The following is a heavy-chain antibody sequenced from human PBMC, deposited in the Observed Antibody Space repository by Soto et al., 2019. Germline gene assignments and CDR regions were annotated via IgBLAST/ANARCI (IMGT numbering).Heavy chain of an antibody. CDR1: GFTFTSYA. D-gene: IGHD1-26*01. CDR2: ISAYNGNR. Sequence: ASVKVSCKSSGFTFTSYAIHWLRQAPGQRPQWMGWISAYNGNRNYAQKVQGRVTMTTDTSTNTAYMEVRSLRSDDTAAYYCARDQVGATGDYWGQGTLVTVSS. CDR3: ARDQVGATGDY. V-gene: IGHV1-18*01. J-gene: IGHJ4*02.